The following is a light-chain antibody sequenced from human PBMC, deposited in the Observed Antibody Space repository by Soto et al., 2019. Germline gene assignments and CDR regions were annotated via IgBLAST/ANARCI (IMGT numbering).Light chain of an antibody. CDR2: AAS. V-gene: IGKV1-12*01. J-gene: IGKJ4*02. CDR1: HGISSW. Sequence: DIQMTQSPSSVSASVGARVTLTCRASHGISSWLAWYQQKPGKAPNLLIYAASSWPSGVPSRFSGSGSGTDFPLTISSLQPEYFATYYGQQAHCFPGFGGGTKVEIK. CDR3: QQAHCFPG.